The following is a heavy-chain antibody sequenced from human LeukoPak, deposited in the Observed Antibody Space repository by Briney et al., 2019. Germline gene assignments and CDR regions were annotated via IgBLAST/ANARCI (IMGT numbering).Heavy chain of an antibody. D-gene: IGHD1-1*01. Sequence: SETLSLTCTVSGGSISSGSYYWSWIRQPAGKGLEWIGYIHYSGSTNYNPSLKSRVTLSVDTSRNQFSLRLSSVTAADTAVYYCARDRLGNTIDYWGQGTLVTVSS. CDR1: GGSISSGSYY. CDR2: IHYSGST. J-gene: IGHJ4*02. CDR3: ARDRLGNTIDY. V-gene: IGHV4-61*10.